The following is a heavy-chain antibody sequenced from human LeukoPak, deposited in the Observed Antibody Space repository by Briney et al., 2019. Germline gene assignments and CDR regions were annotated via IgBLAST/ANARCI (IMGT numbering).Heavy chain of an antibody. CDR1: GFTLSSYW. Sequence: GGSLRLSCAASGFTLSSYWMGWVGQAPGKGLEWAAIIKQDGGEKYYVDSVKGRFTISRDNAKNSLYLQMNSLRAEDMAVYYCAREILKAIGFDPWGEATLVTVSS. CDR3: AREILKAIGFDP. D-gene: IGHD3-9*01. J-gene: IGHJ5*02. V-gene: IGHV3-7*03. CDR2: IKQDGGEK.